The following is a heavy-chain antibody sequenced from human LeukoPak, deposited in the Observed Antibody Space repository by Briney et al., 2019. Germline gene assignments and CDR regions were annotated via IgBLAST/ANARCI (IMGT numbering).Heavy chain of an antibody. CDR1: GFTVSSNY. D-gene: IGHD4-23*01. J-gene: IGHJ4*02. V-gene: IGHV3-53*05. Sequence: GGSLTLSCAASGFTVSSNYMSRVRQAPGKGLEWVSVIYSGGTTNYADSVKGRFTISRDNSKNTLFLQMNSLRAEDTAVYYCAKGLSGGGQRGYFDYWGQGTLVTVSS. CDR2: IYSGGTT. CDR3: AKGLSGGGQRGYFDY.